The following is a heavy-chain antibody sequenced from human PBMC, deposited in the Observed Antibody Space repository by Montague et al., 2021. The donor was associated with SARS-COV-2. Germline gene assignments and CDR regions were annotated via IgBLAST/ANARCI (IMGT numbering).Heavy chain of an antibody. J-gene: IGHJ6*02. V-gene: IGHV4-39*01. D-gene: IGHD2-15*01. Sequence: SETLSLTCSVSGDSITSSGNTWGWIRQPPGKGLEWIGSLVYSGTAHYNPSLNSRGTISVDTSKNQLSLTLSYLTAADTAVYFCARQPGYCSGASCHGYYTMDVWGQGTTVTVSS. CDR2: LVYSGTA. CDR3: ARQPGYCSGASCHGYYTMDV. CDR1: GDSITSSGNT.